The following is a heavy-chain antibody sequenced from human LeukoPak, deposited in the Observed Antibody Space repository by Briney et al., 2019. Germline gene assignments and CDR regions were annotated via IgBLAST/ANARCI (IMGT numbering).Heavy chain of an antibody. CDR1: GYTFTGYY. CDR3: ARASVYYDFWSGYYTGDY. Sequence: GASVKVSCKASGYTFTGYYLHWVRQAPGQGLEWMGWISAYNGNTNYAQKLQGRVTMTTDTSTSTAYMELRSLRSDDTAVYYCARASVYYDFWSGYYTGDYWGQGTLVTVSS. J-gene: IGHJ4*02. D-gene: IGHD3-3*01. CDR2: ISAYNGNT. V-gene: IGHV1-18*04.